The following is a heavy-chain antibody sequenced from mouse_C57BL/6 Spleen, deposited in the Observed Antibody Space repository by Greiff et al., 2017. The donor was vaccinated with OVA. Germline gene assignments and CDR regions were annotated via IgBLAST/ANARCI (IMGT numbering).Heavy chain of an antibody. Sequence: EVQLQQSGAELVRPGASVKLSCTASGFNIKDYYMHWVKQRPEQGLEWIGRIDPEDGDTEYAPKFQGKATMTADTSSNTAYLQLSSLTSEDTAVYYCTTEGASYGSSTGAMDYWGQGTSVTVSS. CDR3: TTEGASYGSSTGAMDY. CDR1: GFNIKDYY. D-gene: IGHD1-1*01. V-gene: IGHV14-1*01. CDR2: IDPEDGDT. J-gene: IGHJ4*01.